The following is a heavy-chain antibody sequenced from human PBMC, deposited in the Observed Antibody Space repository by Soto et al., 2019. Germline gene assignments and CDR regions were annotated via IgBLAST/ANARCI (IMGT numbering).Heavy chain of an antibody. Sequence: EVQLLESGGGLIQPGGSLRLSCAASGFTFSSYAMSWFRQAPGKGLERVSAISGSGGRTYYADSVKGRVTISRDDSKNTLYLQMNSLRAEDTALYSCAKSSSWYFCFMDVWGKGTTVTVSS. CDR2: ISGSGGRT. V-gene: IGHV3-23*01. J-gene: IGHJ6*03. CDR1: GFTFSSYA. D-gene: IGHD6-13*01. CDR3: AKSSSWYFCFMDV.